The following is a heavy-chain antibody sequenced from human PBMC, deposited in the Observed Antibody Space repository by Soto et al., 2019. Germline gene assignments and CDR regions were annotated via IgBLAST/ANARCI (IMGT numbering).Heavy chain of an antibody. J-gene: IGHJ6*02. CDR1: GGSISSGGYY. CDR2: IYYSGST. V-gene: IGHV4-31*02. Sequence: PSETLTVTCTASGGSISSGGYYWSWIRQHPGKGLEWIGYIYYSGSTYYNPSLKSRVTISVDTSKNQFSLKLSSVTAADTAVYYCARGEYYDILTDTRSSDYGMDVWGQGTTVTVSS. D-gene: IGHD3-9*01. CDR3: ARGEYYDILTDTRSSDYGMDV.